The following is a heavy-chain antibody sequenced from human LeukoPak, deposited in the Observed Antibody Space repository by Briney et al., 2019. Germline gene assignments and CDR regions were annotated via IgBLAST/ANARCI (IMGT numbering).Heavy chain of an antibody. CDR2: IYPDDSRI. Sequence: GESLKISCKGIGYSFTSYWIGGVRQMPGKGMEWMGVIYPDDSRILYNPSFQGQVTISADKSIGSAYLPRVSLKASDTAMYYCACRDLTNTWSSPWGQGTLVTVSS. D-gene: IGHD1-14*01. V-gene: IGHV5-51*01. J-gene: IGHJ5*02. CDR3: ACRDLTNTWSSP. CDR1: GYSFTSYW.